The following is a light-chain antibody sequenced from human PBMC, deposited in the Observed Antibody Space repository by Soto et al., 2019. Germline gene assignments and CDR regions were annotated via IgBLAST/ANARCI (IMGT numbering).Light chain of an antibody. CDR3: QTGGTGIPHVV. V-gene: IGLV4-69*01. Sequence: QLVLTQSPSASASLGASVKLTCTLSSGHSSYAIAWHQQQPEKGPRYLMKLNSDGSHSKGDGIPDRFSGSSSGAERYLTISSLQSEDEADYYCQTGGTGIPHVVFGGGTKLTVL. CDR2: LNSDGSH. J-gene: IGLJ2*01. CDR1: SGHSSYA.